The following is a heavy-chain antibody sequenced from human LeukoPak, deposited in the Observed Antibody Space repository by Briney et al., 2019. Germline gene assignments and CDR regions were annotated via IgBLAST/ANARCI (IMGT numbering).Heavy chain of an antibody. V-gene: IGHV4-59*12. D-gene: IGHD1-26*01. CDR1: GGSISSYY. CDR3: AREEARWELLYSIDY. CDR2: ISYSGNT. J-gene: IGHJ4*02. Sequence: SETLSLTCTVSGGSISSYYWSWIRQPPGKGLEWIGYISYSGNTNYNPSLKSRVTISVDTSKNQFSLKLTSVTAADTAVYYCAREEARWELLYSIDYWGQGTLVTVSS.